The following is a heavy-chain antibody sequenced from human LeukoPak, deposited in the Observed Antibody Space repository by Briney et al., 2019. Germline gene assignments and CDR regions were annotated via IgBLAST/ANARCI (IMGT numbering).Heavy chain of an antibody. CDR1: GGTFSSYA. CDR2: IIPIFGTA. CDR3: ARDLTHDYLRRGHFDY. Sequence: SVKVSCKASGGTFSSYAVSWVRQAPGQGLEWMGRIIPIFGTANYAQKFQGRVTITTDESTSTAYMELSSLRSEDTAVYYCARDLTHDYLRRGHFDYWGQGTLVTVS. J-gene: IGHJ4*02. D-gene: IGHD4-11*01. V-gene: IGHV1-69*05.